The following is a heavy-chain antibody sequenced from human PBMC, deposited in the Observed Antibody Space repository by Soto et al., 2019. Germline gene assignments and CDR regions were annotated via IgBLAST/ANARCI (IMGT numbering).Heavy chain of an antibody. CDR1: AWAFSGYY. Sequence: PSDTLSLTFAVYAWAFSGYYWTWIRQPPGKGLEWIGEINHSGSTNYNPSLKSRVTISVDTSKNQFSLKLSSVTAADTAVYYCARGSRFYHGMDVWGQGTTVTVSS. V-gene: IGHV4-34*01. J-gene: IGHJ6*02. D-gene: IGHD3-3*01. CDR2: INHSGST. CDR3: ARGSRFYHGMDV.